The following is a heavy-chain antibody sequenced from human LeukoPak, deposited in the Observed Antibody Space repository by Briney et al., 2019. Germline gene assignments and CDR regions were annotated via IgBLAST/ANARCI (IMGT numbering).Heavy chain of an antibody. J-gene: IGHJ4*02. D-gene: IGHD4-23*01. CDR2: INAGNGKT. Sequence: GASVKVSCKASGNTFTRYAMHWVRQAPGQRLEWMGWINAGNGKTKYSQEFQGRVTITRDTSASTAYMELSSLRSEDMAVYYCARAYGGNYPLGDYWGQGTLVTVSS. CDR1: GNTFTRYA. V-gene: IGHV1-3*03. CDR3: ARAYGGNYPLGDY.